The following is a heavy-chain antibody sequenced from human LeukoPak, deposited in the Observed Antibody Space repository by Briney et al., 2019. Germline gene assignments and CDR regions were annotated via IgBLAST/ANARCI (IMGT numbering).Heavy chain of an antibody. CDR2: ISSSSYTI. V-gene: IGHV3-48*02. J-gene: IGHJ4*02. D-gene: IGHD2-2*01. CDR1: GFTFNSYS. CDR3: ARGPAAAIDY. Sequence: GGSLRLSCAASGFTFNSYSMNWVRQAPGKGLEWVSYISSSSYTIYYADSMKGRFTISRDNGKNSLYLQMNSLRDEDTAMYYCARGPAAAIDYWGQGTLVTVSS.